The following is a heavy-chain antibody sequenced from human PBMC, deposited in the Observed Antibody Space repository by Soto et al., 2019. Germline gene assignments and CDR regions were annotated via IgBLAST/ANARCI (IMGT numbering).Heavy chain of an antibody. CDR1: GFTFSSYG. V-gene: IGHV3-30*18. CDR2: ISYDGSNK. J-gene: IGHJ6*02. CDR3: AKDMDVLRFLEWSDGMDV. Sequence: QVQLVESGGGVVQPGRSLRLSCAASGFTFSSYGMHWVRQAPGKGLEWVAVISYDGSNKYYADSVKGRFTISRDNSKNTLYLQMYSLRAEDTAVYYCAKDMDVLRFLEWSDGMDVWGQGTTVTVSS. D-gene: IGHD3-3*01.